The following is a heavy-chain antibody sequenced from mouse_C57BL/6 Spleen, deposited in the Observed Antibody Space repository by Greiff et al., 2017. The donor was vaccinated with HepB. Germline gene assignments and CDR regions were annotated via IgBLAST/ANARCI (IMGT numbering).Heavy chain of an antibody. CDR3: ARGGGSSYDWYFDV. Sequence: VQLQQPGAELVRPGSSVKLSCKASGYTFTSYWMHWVKQRPIQGLEWIGNIDPSDSETHYNQKFKDKATLTVDKSSSTAYMQLSSLTSEDSAVYYCARGGGSSYDWYFDVWGTGTTVTVSS. CDR2: IDPSDSET. J-gene: IGHJ1*03. CDR1: GYTFTSYW. D-gene: IGHD1-1*01. V-gene: IGHV1-52*01.